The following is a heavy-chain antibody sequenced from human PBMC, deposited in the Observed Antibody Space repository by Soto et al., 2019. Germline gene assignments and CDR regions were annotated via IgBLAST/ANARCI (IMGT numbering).Heavy chain of an antibody. CDR1: GFTFSGYW. CDR2: IKQDGSKK. J-gene: IGHJ5*02. Sequence: GGSLRLSCAASGFTFSGYWMTWVRQAPGKGLEWVANIKQDGSKKNYVDSVKGRFTISRDNAKNSLYLQMNSLRAEDTAFYYCARTFMAARPGWFDPWGQGTLVTDSS. CDR3: ARTFMAARPGWFDP. V-gene: IGHV3-7*03. D-gene: IGHD6-6*01.